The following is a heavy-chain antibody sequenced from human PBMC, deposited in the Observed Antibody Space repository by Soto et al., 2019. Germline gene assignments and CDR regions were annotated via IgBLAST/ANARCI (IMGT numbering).Heavy chain of an antibody. Sequence: QVQLVQSGAEVKKPGASVKFSCKASGYTFTSYYMHWVRQAPGQGLEWMGIINPSGGSTSYAQKSQGRVTMTRDTSTSTVYMELSSLRSEDTAVYYCARVYPSDTRYGYVGNNWFDPWGQGTLVTVSS. D-gene: IGHD5-18*01. CDR2: INPSGGST. V-gene: IGHV1-46*03. CDR3: ARVYPSDTRYGYVGNNWFDP. CDR1: GYTFTSYY. J-gene: IGHJ5*02.